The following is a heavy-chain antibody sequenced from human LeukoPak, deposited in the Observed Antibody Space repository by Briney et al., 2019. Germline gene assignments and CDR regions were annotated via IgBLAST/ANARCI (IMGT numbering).Heavy chain of an antibody. V-gene: IGHV5-51*01. D-gene: IGHD3-16*01. CDR2: IYPGDSDT. CDR3: ARALRITFGGGRGAFDI. Sequence: GESLKISFKGSGXSFVSYCIGWVRQMPGNGMEWMGIIYPGDSDTRYSPSLQGQVTFSADKSISTAYLQWSSLKTSDTAMYYCARALRITFGGGRGAFDIWGQGTMVTVSS. CDR1: GXSFVSYC. J-gene: IGHJ3*02.